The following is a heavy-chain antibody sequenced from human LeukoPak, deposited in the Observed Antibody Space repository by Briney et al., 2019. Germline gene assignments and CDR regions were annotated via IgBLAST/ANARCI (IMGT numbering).Heavy chain of an antibody. J-gene: IGHJ6*03. Sequence: SETLSLTCTVSGGSISSSNYYWGWIRQPPGKGLEWIGSIFYSGSTYYNPSLKSRVTISVDTSKNQFSLKLSSVTAADTAVYYCARGVENSSSWNYYYYYYMDVWGKGTTVTISS. D-gene: IGHD6-13*01. CDR3: ARGVENSSSWNYYYYYYMDV. V-gene: IGHV4-39*07. CDR1: GGSISSSNYY. CDR2: IFYSGST.